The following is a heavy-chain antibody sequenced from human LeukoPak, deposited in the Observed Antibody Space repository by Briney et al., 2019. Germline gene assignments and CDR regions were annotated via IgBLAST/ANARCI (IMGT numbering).Heavy chain of an antibody. D-gene: IGHD2-2*01. Sequence: ASVKVSCRASGYTFTSYGISWVQQAPGQGLEWMGWISAYNGNTNYAQKLQGRVTMTTDTSTSTAYMELRSLRSDDTAVYYCARDEDIVVVPAARVTHFDYWGQGTLVTVSS. V-gene: IGHV1-18*01. CDR2: ISAYNGNT. CDR1: GYTFTSYG. J-gene: IGHJ4*02. CDR3: ARDEDIVVVPAARVTHFDY.